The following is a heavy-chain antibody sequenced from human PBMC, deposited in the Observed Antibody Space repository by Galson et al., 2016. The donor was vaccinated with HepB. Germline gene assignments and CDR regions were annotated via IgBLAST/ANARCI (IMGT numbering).Heavy chain of an antibody. Sequence: SLRLSCAASGFTVGNNYLSWVRQVPGKGLEWASGIYSGGGTYYADSVKGRFTISRDKSKNTLYLQLNSLRAEETAVYYCQTTNYSNGLDVWGQGTTVTVSS. CDR2: IYSGGGT. V-gene: IGHV3-66*01. CDR3: QTTNYSNGLDV. J-gene: IGHJ6*02. CDR1: GFTVGNNY. D-gene: IGHD1-7*01.